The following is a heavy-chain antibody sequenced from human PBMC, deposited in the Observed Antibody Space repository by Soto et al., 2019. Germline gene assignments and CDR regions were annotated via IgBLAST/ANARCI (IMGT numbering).Heavy chain of an antibody. Sequence: PGGSLRLSCAASGFTFSGYGMHWVRQAPGKGLEWVAVISYDGSNKYYADSVKGRFTISRDNSKNTLYLQMNSLRAEDTAVYYCAKDVVVGATPGLGDYYYYGMDVWGQGTTVTVSS. CDR1: GFTFSGYG. J-gene: IGHJ6*02. CDR3: AKDVVVGATPGLGDYYYYGMDV. V-gene: IGHV3-30*18. CDR2: ISYDGSNK. D-gene: IGHD1-26*01.